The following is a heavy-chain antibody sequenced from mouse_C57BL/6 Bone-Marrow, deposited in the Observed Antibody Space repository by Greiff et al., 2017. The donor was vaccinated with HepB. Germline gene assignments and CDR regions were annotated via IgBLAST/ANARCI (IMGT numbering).Heavy chain of an antibody. CDR3: ARGGLRRRAMDY. Sequence: VMLVESGAELARPGASVKLSCKASGYTFTSYGISWVKQRTGQGLEWIGEIYPRSGNTYYNEKLKGKATLTADKSSSTAYMELRSLTSEDSAVYFCARGGLRRRAMDYWGQGTSVTVSS. J-gene: IGHJ4*01. V-gene: IGHV1-81*01. CDR2: IYPRSGNT. CDR1: GYTFTSYG. D-gene: IGHD2-4*01.